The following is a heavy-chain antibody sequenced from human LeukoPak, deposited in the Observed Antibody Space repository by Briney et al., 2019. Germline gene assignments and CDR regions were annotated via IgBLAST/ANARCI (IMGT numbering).Heavy chain of an antibody. CDR3: ARELLLH. CDR1: GYTFTGYY. D-gene: IGHD2-15*01. V-gene: IGHV1-46*01. J-gene: IGHJ4*02. CDR2: INPNGGAT. Sequence: ASVKVSCKASGYTFTGYYIHWVRQAPGQGLEWMGIINPNGGATSYAQRFQGRVTMTRDTSTSTVYMELSSLRSEDTAVYYCARELLLHWGQGTLVTVSS.